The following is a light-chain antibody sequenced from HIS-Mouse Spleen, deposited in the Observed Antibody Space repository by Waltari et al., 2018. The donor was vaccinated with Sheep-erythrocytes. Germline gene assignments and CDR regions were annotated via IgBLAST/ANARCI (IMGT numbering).Light chain of an antibody. J-gene: IGKJ2*01. V-gene: IGKV3-11*01. CDR2: DAS. Sequence: EIVLTQSPATLSLSPGERATLSCRASQRVSSYLAWYQQKPGQAPRLLIYDASNRATGIPARFSDSGSGTDFTLTISSLGPEDFAVYYCQQRSNWYTFGQGTKLEIK. CDR1: QRVSSY. CDR3: QQRSNWYT.